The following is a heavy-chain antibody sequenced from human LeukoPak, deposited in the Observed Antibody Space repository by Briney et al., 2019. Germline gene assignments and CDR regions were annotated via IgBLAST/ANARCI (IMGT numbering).Heavy chain of an antibody. CDR3: AKYDRITMIVVAAKTGFDY. CDR1: GFTFSSYA. D-gene: IGHD3-22*01. J-gene: IGHJ4*02. CDR2: ISGSGGST. V-gene: IGHV3-23*01. Sequence: TGGSLRLSCAASGFTFSSYAMSWVRQAPGKGLEWVSAISGSGGSTYYADSVKGRSTISRDNSKNTLYLQMNSLRAEDTAVYYCAKYDRITMIVVAAKTGFDYWGQGTLVTVSS.